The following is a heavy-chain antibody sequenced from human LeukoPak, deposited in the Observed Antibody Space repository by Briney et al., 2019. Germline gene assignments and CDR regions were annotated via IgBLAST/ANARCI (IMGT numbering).Heavy chain of an antibody. D-gene: IGHD3-22*01. CDR2: ISAYNGNT. J-gene: IGHJ4*02. Sequence: ASVKLSCKASGYTFTSYGISWVRQAPGQGLEWMGWISAYNGNTNYAQKLQGRVTMTTDTSTSTAYMELRSLRSDDAAVYYCARGGDSSGYYPLDYWGQGTLVTVSS. V-gene: IGHV1-18*01. CDR3: ARGGDSSGYYPLDY. CDR1: GYTFTSYG.